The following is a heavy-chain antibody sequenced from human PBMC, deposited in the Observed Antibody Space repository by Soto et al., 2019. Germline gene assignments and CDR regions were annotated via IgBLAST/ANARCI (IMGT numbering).Heavy chain of an antibody. CDR3: ARAESYGTRYGNFDY. J-gene: IGHJ4*02. D-gene: IGHD5-18*01. CDR2: IYYTGST. Sequence: SETLSLTCTVSGGSISSGDYYWSWIRQPPGKGLEWIGYIYYTGSTYYNPSLKSRVTISVDTSKNQFSLKLSSVTAADTAVYYCARAESYGTRYGNFDYWGQGTLVTVSS. V-gene: IGHV4-30-4*01. CDR1: GGSISSGDYY.